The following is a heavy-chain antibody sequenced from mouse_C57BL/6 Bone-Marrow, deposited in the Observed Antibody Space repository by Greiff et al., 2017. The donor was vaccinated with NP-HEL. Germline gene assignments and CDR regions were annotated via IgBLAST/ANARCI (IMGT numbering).Heavy chain of an antibody. D-gene: IGHD1-1*01. Sequence: EVQLQQSGAELVRPGASVKLSCTASGFNIKDDYMHWVKQRPEQGLEWIGWIDPENGDTEYPSKFQGKATITADTSSNTAYLQLSSLTSEDTAVYYCTRFPTVVSMDYWGQGTSVTVSS. V-gene: IGHV14-4*01. CDR2: IDPENGDT. CDR1: GFNIKDDY. CDR3: TRFPTVVSMDY. J-gene: IGHJ4*01.